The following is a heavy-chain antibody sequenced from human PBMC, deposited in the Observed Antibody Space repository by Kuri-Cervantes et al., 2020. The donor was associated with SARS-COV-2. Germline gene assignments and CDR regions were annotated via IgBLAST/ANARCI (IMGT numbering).Heavy chain of an antibody. D-gene: IGHD3-16*01. Sequence: GSLRLSCGVSGDSIGSSDWWSWIRQPPGKGLEWIGQMYLPGIANYNPPLRGRVTISGDKSQSQISLKLISLTAADTAVYYCARNWGFGFDVWGQGIMVTVSS. V-gene: IGHV4-4*02. CDR1: GDSIGSSDW. CDR3: ARNWGFGFDV. CDR2: MYLPGIA. J-gene: IGHJ3*01.